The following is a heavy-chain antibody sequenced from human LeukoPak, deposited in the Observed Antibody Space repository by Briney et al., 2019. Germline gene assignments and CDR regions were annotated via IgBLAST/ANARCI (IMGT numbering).Heavy chain of an antibody. CDR1: GGSFSGYY. D-gene: IGHD6-6*01. CDR3: ARAPSQLARRYFDY. J-gene: IGHJ4*02. V-gene: IGHV4-34*01. Sequence: PSETLSLTCAVYGGSFSGYYWSWIRQPPGKGLEWIGEINHSGSTNYNPSLKSRVTISVDTSKNQFSLKLSSVTAADTAVYYCARAPSQLARRYFDYWGQGTLVTVSS. CDR2: INHSGST.